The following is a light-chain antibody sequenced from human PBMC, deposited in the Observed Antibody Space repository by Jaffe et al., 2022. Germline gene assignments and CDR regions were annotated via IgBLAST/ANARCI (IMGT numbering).Light chain of an antibody. Sequence: DVVLTQSPLSLPVTLGQPASISCRSSQSLVASDGNIYLNWFQQRPGQSPRRLIYKVSDRDSGVPDRFSGSGSGTDFTLKISRVEAEDVGVYYCMQNTHWPPCTFGQGTKLEIK. V-gene: IGKV2-30*01. J-gene: IGKJ2*02. CDR3: MQNTHWPPCT. CDR1: QSLVASDGNIY. CDR2: KVS.